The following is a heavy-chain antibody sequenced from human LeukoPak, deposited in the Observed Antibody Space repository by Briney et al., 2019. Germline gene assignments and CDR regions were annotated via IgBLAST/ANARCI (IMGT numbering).Heavy chain of an antibody. CDR1: GFTFSSYW. Sequence: GGSLRLSCAASGFTFSSYWMHWVRQAPGKGLVWVSRINSDGGSTAYADSVKGRFTISRENAKNTLYLQMNSLRAEDTAVYYCASSTGGNTAPGYWGLGTLVTVSS. J-gene: IGHJ4*02. CDR2: INSDGGST. CDR3: ASSTGGNTAPGY. V-gene: IGHV3-74*01. D-gene: IGHD4-23*01.